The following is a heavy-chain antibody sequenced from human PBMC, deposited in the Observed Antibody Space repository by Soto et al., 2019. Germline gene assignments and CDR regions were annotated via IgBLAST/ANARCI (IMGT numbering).Heavy chain of an antibody. Sequence: GGSLGLSCAASGFTFSSYGMHWVRQAPGKGLEWVAVIWYDGSNKYYADSVKGRFTISRDNSKNALYLQMNSLRAEDTAVYYCARESVFYSRRWSCGTDVSGQGPTVTVSS. CDR2: IWYDGSNK. CDR1: GFTFSSYG. D-gene: IGHD6-13*01. CDR3: ARESVFYSRRWSCGTDV. J-gene: IGHJ6*02. V-gene: IGHV3-33*01.